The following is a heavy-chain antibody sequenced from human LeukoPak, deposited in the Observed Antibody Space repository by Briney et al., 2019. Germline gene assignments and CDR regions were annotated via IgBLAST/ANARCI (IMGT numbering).Heavy chain of an antibody. J-gene: IGHJ4*02. CDR1: GFTFSSYE. CDR3: ARVYGDGTFDY. D-gene: IGHD4-17*01. Sequence: GGSLRLSCAASGFTFSSYEMNWVRQAPGKGLEWVSYISSSGSTIYYADSVKDRFTISRDNAKNSLYLQMNSLRAEDTAVYYCARVYGDGTFDYWGQGTLVTVSS. V-gene: IGHV3-48*03. CDR2: ISSSGSTI.